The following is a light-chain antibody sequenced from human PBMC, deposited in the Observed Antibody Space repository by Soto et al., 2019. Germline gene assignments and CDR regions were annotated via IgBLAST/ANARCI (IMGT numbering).Light chain of an antibody. CDR3: AAWDDSLNGPYV. V-gene: IGLV1-44*01. J-gene: IGLJ1*01. CDR2: SNN. CDR1: SSNIGSNT. Sequence: QSVLTQPPSASGTPGQRVTISCSGSSSNIGSNTVNWYQQLPGTAPKLLIYSNNQRPSGVPDRFSGSKSGTSASLAISGLQSEDEADYYCAAWDDSLNGPYVFGTGTKVT.